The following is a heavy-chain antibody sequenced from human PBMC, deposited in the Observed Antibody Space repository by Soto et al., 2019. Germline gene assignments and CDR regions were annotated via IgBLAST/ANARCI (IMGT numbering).Heavy chain of an antibody. CDR1: GYTLTCYY. V-gene: IGHV1-2*04. CDR2: INPNSGGT. J-gene: IGHJ4*02. CDR3: ARDLSGWYFDY. Sequence: ASVKVSCKASGYTLTCYYMHWVRQAPGQGLEWMGWINPNSGGTNYAQKFQGWVTMTRDTSISTAYMELSRLRSDDTAVYYCARDLSGWYFDYWGQGTLVTVSS. D-gene: IGHD6-19*01.